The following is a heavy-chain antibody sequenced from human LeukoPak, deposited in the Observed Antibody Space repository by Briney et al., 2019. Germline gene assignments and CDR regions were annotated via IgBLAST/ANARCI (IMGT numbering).Heavy chain of an antibody. J-gene: IGHJ6*02. CDR3: ASTNFLLGYYYYGMDV. V-gene: IGHV4-59*08. Sequence: SETLSLTCTVSGGSINTYYWGWIRQPPGKGLEWIGCIYNAGTTNYNPSLKSRVTISADTSKNQFSLKLSSVTAADTAVYYRASTNFLLGYYYYGMDVWGPGTTVTVS. CDR2: IYNAGTT. CDR1: GGSINTYY. D-gene: IGHD2/OR15-2a*01.